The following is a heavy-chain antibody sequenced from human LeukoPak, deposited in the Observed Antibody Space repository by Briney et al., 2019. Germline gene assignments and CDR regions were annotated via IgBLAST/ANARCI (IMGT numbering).Heavy chain of an antibody. V-gene: IGHV4-31*03. CDR2: IYYSGSS. J-gene: IGHJ4*02. Sequence: TLSLTCTVSGGSINNGGYYWSWIRQHPGKGLEWIGYIYYSGSSYYNPSLRSRVTISVDTSKSHFSLKLSSVTAADTAVYYCARNRDGYNSFDYWGQGTLVTVSS. D-gene: IGHD5-24*01. CDR1: GGSINNGGYY. CDR3: ARNRDGYNSFDY.